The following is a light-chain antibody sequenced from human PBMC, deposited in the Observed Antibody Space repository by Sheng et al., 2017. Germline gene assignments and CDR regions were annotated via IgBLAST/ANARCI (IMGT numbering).Light chain of an antibody. Sequence: QSVLTQPPSVSAAPGQKVTISCSGSGSNIGSNYVSWYQQLPGTAPKLLIYENTKRPSGIPDRFSGSKSGTSATLGITGLQTGDEADYYCGTWDSSLSAVVFGGGTKLTVL. CDR2: ENT. CDR1: GSNIGSNY. J-gene: IGLJ2*01. CDR3: GTWDSSLSAVV. V-gene: IGLV1-51*02.